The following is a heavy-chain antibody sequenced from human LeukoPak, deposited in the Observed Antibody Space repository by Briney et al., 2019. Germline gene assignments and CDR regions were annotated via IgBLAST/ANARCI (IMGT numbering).Heavy chain of an antibody. CDR3: AREGRYDFWSGYSTLLEYYYYYYYMDV. D-gene: IGHD3-3*01. Sequence: ASVKVSCKASGYTFTSYGISWVRQAPGQGLEWMGWISAYNGNTNYAQKLQGRVTMTTDTSTSTAYMELRSLRSDDTAVYYCAREGRYDFWSGYSTLLEYYYYYYYMDVWGKGTTVTLSS. CDR1: GYTFTSYG. V-gene: IGHV1-18*01. CDR2: ISAYNGNT. J-gene: IGHJ6*03.